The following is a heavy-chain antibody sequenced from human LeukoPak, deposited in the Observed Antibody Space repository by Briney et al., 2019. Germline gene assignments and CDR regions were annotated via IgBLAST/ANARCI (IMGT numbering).Heavy chain of an antibody. D-gene: IGHD6-13*01. V-gene: IGHV1-8*03. CDR1: GYTFTDYY. CDR2: MNPNSGNT. Sequence: ASVKVSCKTSGYTFTDYYMHWVRQAPGQGLEWMGWMNPNSGNTGYAQKFQGRVTITRNTSISTAYMELSSLRSEDTAVYYCARGRGSSSWYYFDYWGQGTLVTVSS. CDR3: ARGRGSSSWYYFDY. J-gene: IGHJ4*02.